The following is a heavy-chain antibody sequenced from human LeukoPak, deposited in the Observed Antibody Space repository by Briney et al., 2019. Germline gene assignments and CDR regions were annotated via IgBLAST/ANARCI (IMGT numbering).Heavy chain of an antibody. CDR2: ISSSSNSI. CDR3: ARAICSSTSCYGNDY. V-gene: IGHV3-21*01. D-gene: IGHD2-2*01. CDR1: GFTFSSYS. J-gene: IGHJ4*02. Sequence: GGSVRLSCAASGFTFSSYSMNWVRQAPGKGLEWVSSISSSSNSIYYADLVKGRFTISRDNAKNSLYLQMNSLRAEDTAVYYCARAICSSTSCYGNDYWGQGTLVTVSS.